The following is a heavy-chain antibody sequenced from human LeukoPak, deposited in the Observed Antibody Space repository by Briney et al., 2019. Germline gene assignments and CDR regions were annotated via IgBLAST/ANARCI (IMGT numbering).Heavy chain of an antibody. Sequence: GRSLRLSCAASGFTFDDYAMHWVRQAPGEGLEWVSGISWNSGSIGYADSVKGRFTISRDNAKNSLYLQMNSLRAEDMALYYCAKDMGLYYDSSGAFDYWGQGTLVPVSS. CDR1: GFTFDDYA. CDR3: AKDMGLYYDSSGAFDY. D-gene: IGHD3-22*01. CDR2: ISWNSGSI. V-gene: IGHV3-9*03. J-gene: IGHJ4*02.